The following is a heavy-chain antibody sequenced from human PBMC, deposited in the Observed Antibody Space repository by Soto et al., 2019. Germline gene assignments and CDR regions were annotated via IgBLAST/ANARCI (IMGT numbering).Heavy chain of an antibody. V-gene: IGHV3-21*01. CDR3: ARDRSSPPLEDYGMDV. CDR1: GFTFSSYS. D-gene: IGHD6-13*01. J-gene: IGHJ6*02. Sequence: GGSLRLSCAASGFTFSSYSINWVRQAPGKGLEWVSSISSSSSYIYYADSVKGRFTISRDNAKNSLYLQMNSLRAEDTAVYYCARDRSSPPLEDYGMDVWGQGTTVTVSS. CDR2: ISSSSSYI.